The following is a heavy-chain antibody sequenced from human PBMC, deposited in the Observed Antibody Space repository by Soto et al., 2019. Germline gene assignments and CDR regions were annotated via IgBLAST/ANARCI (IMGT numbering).Heavy chain of an antibody. V-gene: IGHV3-21*01. CDR2: ISSSSSYI. CDR3: ARDSFFTIFGVGHQRAYYYGMDV. D-gene: IGHD3-3*01. J-gene: IGHJ6*02. CDR1: GFTFSSYS. Sequence: EVQLVESGGGLVKPGGSLRLSCAASGFTFSSYSMNWVRQAPGKGLEWVSSISSSSSYIYYADSVKGRFTISRDNAKNSLYLQMNSLRAEDTAVYYCARDSFFTIFGVGHQRAYYYGMDVWGQGTTVTVSS.